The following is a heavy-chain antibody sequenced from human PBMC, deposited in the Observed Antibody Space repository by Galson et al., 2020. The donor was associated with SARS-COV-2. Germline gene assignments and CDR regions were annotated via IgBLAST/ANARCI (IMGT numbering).Heavy chain of an antibody. CDR3: VRRSRRQLLGWSFDL. V-gene: IGHV5-51*01. Sequence: KVSCKASRDTFTKFWIGWVRQTPGKGLEWMGIIFPGDSDTRYSPSFQGQVTVSADKTTSTAFLQWKSLQPSDTGTYFCVRRSRRQLLGWSFDLWCRGTPLSVSS. J-gene: IGHJ2*01. CDR2: IFPGDSDT. CDR1: RDTFTKFW. D-gene: IGHD3-16*01.